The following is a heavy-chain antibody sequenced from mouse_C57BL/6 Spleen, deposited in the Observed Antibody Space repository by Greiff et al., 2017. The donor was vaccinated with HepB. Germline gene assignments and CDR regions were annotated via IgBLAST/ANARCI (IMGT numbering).Heavy chain of an antibody. J-gene: IGHJ4*01. CDR1: GYAFSSYW. CDR2: IYPGDGDT. D-gene: IGHD2-3*01. CDR3: ARKGYYDYAMDY. Sequence: QVQLQQSGAELVKPGASVKISCKASGYAFSSYWMNWVKQRPGKGLEWIGQIYPGDGDTNYNGKFKGKATLTADKSSSTAYMQLSSLTSEDSAVYFCARKGYYDYAMDYWGQGTSVTVSS. V-gene: IGHV1-80*01.